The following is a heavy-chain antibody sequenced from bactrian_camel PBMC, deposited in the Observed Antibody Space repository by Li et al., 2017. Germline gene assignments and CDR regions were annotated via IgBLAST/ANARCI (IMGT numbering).Heavy chain of an antibody. J-gene: IGHJ4*01. D-gene: IGHD6*01. V-gene: IGHV3S55*01. Sequence: HVQLVESGGGAVQTGGSLRLTCTAVGLTFEGGNQGWYRETPGNEFELVSSIAPDGSRWYADSVQGRFTISRNVLPERLSLQMTRLKAEDTAMYYCAASFEPTNPRNGIWYAMSSDDVGAMYDTWGQGTQVTVS. CDR2: IAPDGSR. CDR3: AASFEPTNPRNGIWYAMSSDDVGAMYDT. CDR1: GLTFEGGN.